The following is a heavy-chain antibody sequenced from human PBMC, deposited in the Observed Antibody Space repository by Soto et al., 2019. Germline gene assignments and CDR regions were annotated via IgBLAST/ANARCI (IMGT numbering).Heavy chain of an antibody. D-gene: IGHD6-13*01. J-gene: IGHJ6*02. V-gene: IGHV1-46*03. Sequence: QVQLVQSGAEVKKPGASVKVSCKASGYTFTSYYMHWVRQAPGQGLEWMGIINPSGGSTSYAQKFQGRVTMASDTSTSTVYMELSSLRSEDTAVYYYARGVAAGNYYYYGMDVWGQGTTVTVSS. CDR2: INPSGGST. CDR1: GYTFTSYY. CDR3: ARGVAAGNYYYYGMDV.